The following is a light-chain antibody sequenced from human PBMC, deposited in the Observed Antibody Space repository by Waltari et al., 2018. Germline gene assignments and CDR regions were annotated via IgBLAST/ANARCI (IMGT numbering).Light chain of an antibody. CDR2: STP. Sequence: QSVLTQPPSASGTPGRRVTTPCSGTINNIGIKPVNWYQQFPGSAPKLLIFSTPQRPSGVPDRFSASKSGTSASLAINGLQAADEADYYCGAWDDGVKEWVFGGGTKLTVL. CDR1: INNIGIKP. CDR3: GAWDDGVKEWV. J-gene: IGLJ3*02. V-gene: IGLV1-44*01.